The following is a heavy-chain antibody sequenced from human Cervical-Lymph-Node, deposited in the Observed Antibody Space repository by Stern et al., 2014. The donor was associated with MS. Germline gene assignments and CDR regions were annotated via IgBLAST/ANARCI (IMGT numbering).Heavy chain of an antibody. V-gene: IGHV4-31*03. J-gene: IGHJ5*02. CDR2: IYYSGST. CDR1: GGSITSGDYY. D-gene: IGHD2-15*01. CDR3: ARDDGYCSGGTCPNWFDP. Sequence: QVQLQESGPGLVQPSETLSLTCTVSGGSITSGDYYWSWIRQHPGKGLEWIGYIYYSGSTYYNPSLKSRVTISLDTSKNQFSLKLSSVTPADTAVYYCARDDGYCSGGTCPNWFDPWGQGTLVTVSS.